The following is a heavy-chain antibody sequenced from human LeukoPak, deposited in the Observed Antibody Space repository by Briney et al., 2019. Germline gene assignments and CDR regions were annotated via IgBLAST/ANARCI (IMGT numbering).Heavy chain of an antibody. V-gene: IGHV3-33*01. CDR1: GFTFSSYG. CDR2: IWYDGSNK. D-gene: IGHD6-19*01. CDR3: AREAPNSSGWYDY. J-gene: IGHJ4*02. Sequence: QPGRSLRLSCAASGFTFSSYGMHWVRQAPGKGLEWVAVIWYDGSNKYYADSVKGRLTISRDNSKNTLYLQMNSLRAEDTAVYYCAREAPNSSGWYDYWGQGTLVTVSS.